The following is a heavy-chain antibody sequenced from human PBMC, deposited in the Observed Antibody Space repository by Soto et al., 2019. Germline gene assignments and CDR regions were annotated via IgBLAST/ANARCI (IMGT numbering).Heavy chain of an antibody. V-gene: IGHV4-34*01. CDR1: VGSFSGYY. Sequence: QVQLQQWGAGLLKPSETLSLTCAVYVGSFSGYYWSWIRQPPGKGLEWIGEINHSGRTNYNPSLKSRVTISVDTSKNQFSLKLSAVTAADTAVYYCARGGRDYGDYGLFGIWGQWTMVTVSS. CDR3: ARGGRDYGDYGLFGI. D-gene: IGHD4-17*01. CDR2: INHSGRT. J-gene: IGHJ3*02.